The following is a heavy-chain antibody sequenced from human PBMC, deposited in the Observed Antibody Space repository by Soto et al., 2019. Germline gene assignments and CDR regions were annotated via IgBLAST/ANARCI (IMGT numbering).Heavy chain of an antibody. D-gene: IGHD6-6*01. V-gene: IGHV3-53*01. CDR2: IYSGGST. CDR3: ARFSAARGSDY. CDR1: GFTVSSTY. Sequence: PGWSLRLFCAASGFTVSSTYMSWVRQAPGKGLEWVSVIYSGGSTYYADSVKGRFTISRDNSKNTLYLQMNSLRAEDTAIYYCARFSAARGSDYWGQGTLVTVSS. J-gene: IGHJ4*02.